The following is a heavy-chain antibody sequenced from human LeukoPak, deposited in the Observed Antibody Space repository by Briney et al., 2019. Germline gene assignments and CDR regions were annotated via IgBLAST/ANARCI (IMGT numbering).Heavy chain of an antibody. D-gene: IGHD6-13*01. CDR1: GYTFTSYA. J-gene: IGHJ4*02. V-gene: IGHV1-2*02. CDR3: AKTLYIAAAPGGFDY. CDR2: INPNSGGT. Sequence: ASVKVSCKASGYTFTSYAMNWVRQAPGQGLEWMGWINPNSGGTNYAQKFQGRVTMTRDTSISTAYMELSRLRSDDTAVYYCAKTLYIAAAPGGFDYWGQGTLVAVSS.